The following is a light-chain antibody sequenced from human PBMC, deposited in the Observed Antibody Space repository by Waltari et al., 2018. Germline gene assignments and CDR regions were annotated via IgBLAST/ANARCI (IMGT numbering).Light chain of an antibody. CDR1: QGISSH. V-gene: IGKV1-9*01. CDR3: QQLKSYPLT. J-gene: IGKJ4*01. Sequence: IHLTQSPSLLSASTGDSVTITCRASQGISSHLAWYQQKPGNAPKLLIYTASSLQSGVPSRFSGSGSGTEFSLTISSLQPEDFATYYCQQLKSYPLTFGGGTKVEIK. CDR2: TAS.